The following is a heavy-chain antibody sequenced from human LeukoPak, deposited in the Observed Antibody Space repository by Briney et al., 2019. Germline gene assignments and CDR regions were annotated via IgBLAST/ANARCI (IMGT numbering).Heavy chain of an antibody. CDR2: INHSGST. Sequence: SETLSLTCAVYGGSFSGYYWSWIRQPPGKGLEWIGEINHSGSTNYNPSLKSRVTISVDTSKNQFSLKLSSVTAADMAVYYCARGHYYDSSGYLAAWDQGTLVTVSS. V-gene: IGHV4-34*01. D-gene: IGHD3-22*01. J-gene: IGHJ4*02. CDR3: ARGHYYDSSGYLAA. CDR1: GGSFSGYY.